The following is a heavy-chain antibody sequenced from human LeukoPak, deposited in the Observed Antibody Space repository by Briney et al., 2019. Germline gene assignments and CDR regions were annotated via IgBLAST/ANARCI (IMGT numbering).Heavy chain of an antibody. CDR3: ATGWQQLVPFDY. CDR2: FDPEDGET. CDR1: GYTLTELS. V-gene: IGHV1-24*01. Sequence: ASVKVSCKVSGYTLTELSMHWVRQAPGKGLEWMGGFDPEDGETIYAQKFQGRVTMTEDTSTGTAYMELSSLRSEDTAVYYCATGWQQLVPFDYWGQGTLVTVSS. J-gene: IGHJ4*02. D-gene: IGHD6-13*01.